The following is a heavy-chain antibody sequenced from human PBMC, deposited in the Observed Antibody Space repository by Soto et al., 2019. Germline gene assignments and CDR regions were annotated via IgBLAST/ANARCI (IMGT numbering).Heavy chain of an antibody. Sequence: ASETRSLTCAVYGGSFSGYYWSWIRQPPGKGLEWIGEINHSGSTNYNPSLKSRVTISVDTSKNQFSLKLRSVTAADTAVYYCARDIVVAPAAITGFYYYGMDVWGQGTTVTVSS. CDR2: INHSGST. V-gene: IGHV4-34*01. J-gene: IGHJ6*02. D-gene: IGHD2-2*02. CDR3: ARDIVVAPAAITGFYYYGMDV. CDR1: GGSFSGYY.